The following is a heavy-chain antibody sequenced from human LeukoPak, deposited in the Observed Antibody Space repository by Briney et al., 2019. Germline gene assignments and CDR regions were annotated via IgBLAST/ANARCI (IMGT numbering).Heavy chain of an antibody. CDR2: IKQDGSEK. J-gene: IGHJ4*02. V-gene: IGHV3-7*04. D-gene: IGHD6-13*01. CDR3: ARGTIAAAGYYYFDY. Sequence: GGSLRLSCAASGFTFSSYAMSWVRQAPGKGLEWVANIKQDGSEKYYVDSVKGRFTISRDNAKNSLYLQMNSLRAEDTAVYYCARGTIAAAGYYYFDYWGQGTQVTVSS. CDR1: GFTFSSYA.